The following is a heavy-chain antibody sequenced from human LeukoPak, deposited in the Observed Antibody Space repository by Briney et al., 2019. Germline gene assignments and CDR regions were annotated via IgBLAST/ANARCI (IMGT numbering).Heavy chain of an antibody. V-gene: IGHV3-30*02. Sequence: GGPLRLSCAASGFILSIYRMHWLRHAPGKGLECVAFIRYEGSNKYYADSVERRFTIYRDNSKNTLYLKMHSLSAEDAAVYYCEKGADEYRYGEIDYWGQGTLGNLAS. CDR2: IRYEGSNK. CDR3: EKGADEYRYGEIDY. J-gene: IGHJ4*02. CDR1: GFILSIYR. D-gene: IGHD5-18*01.